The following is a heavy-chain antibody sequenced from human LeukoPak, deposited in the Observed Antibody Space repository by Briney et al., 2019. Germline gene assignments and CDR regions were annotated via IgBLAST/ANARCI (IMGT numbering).Heavy chain of an antibody. Sequence: GRSLRLSCAASGFTFSSYGMHWVRQAPGKGLEWVAVISFDGSNKYYADSVKGRFTISRDNSKNTLYLQMNSLRAEDTAVYYCAKDLSGIQDYYYGMDVWDKGTTVTVSS. CDR3: AKDLSGIQDYYYGMDV. J-gene: IGHJ6*04. D-gene: IGHD6-13*01. CDR2: ISFDGSNK. CDR1: GFTFSSYG. V-gene: IGHV3-30*18.